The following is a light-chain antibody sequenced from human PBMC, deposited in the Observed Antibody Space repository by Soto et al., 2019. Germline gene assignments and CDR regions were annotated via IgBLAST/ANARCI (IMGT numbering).Light chain of an antibody. CDR3: CSYAPSTDFLV. Sequence: QSALTQPASVSGSPGQSITISCTGDSSEVSWYQRHPGKAPKLMIYEGSRRPSGVSDRFSASKSDNTASLTISGLQAEDEADYYCCSYAPSTDFLVFGGGTKLTVL. J-gene: IGLJ2*01. CDR2: EGS. CDR1: SSEV. V-gene: IGLV2-23*01.